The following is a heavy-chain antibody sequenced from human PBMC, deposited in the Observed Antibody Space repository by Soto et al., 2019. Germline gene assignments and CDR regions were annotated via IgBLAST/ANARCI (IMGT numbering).Heavy chain of an antibody. CDR3: ARTYLYCSGGSCYDY. Sequence: ASVKVSCKASGYTFTGYYMHWVRQAPGQGLEWMGWMNPNSGNTGYAQKFQGRVTMARNTSISTAYMELSSLRSEDTAVYYCARTYLYCSGGSCYDYWGQGTTVTVSS. V-gene: IGHV1-8*02. J-gene: IGHJ4*02. D-gene: IGHD2-15*01. CDR2: MNPNSGNT. CDR1: GYTFTGYY.